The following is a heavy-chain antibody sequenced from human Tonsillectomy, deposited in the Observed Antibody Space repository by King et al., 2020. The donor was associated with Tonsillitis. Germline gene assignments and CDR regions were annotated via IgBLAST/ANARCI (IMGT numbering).Heavy chain of an antibody. J-gene: IGHJ4*02. CDR2: IYSNTDGGTA. CDR3: ATLSLVVSQSGSFFDY. V-gene: IGHV3-15*02. CDR1: GFTFSNAL. Sequence: QLVQSGGTLVKPGGSLRLSCAASGFTFSNALMAWVRQAPGKGLEWLGHIYSNTDGGTANYAAPVKGRFTISRDDSKNTLYLKMNSLKTDDTAVYYCATLSLVVSQSGSFFDYWGQGTLVTVSS. D-gene: IGHD2-2*01.